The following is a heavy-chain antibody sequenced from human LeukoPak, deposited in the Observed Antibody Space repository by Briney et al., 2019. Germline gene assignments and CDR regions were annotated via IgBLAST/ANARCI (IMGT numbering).Heavy chain of an antibody. V-gene: IGHV4-59*02. D-gene: IGHD3-10*01. CDR3: ARDARGSSYMDV. CDR2: IYYSGST. CDR1: GGSVSFYY. Sequence: SETLSLTCTVSGGSVSFYYWSWIRQPPGKGLEWIGYIYYSGSTNYNPSLKSRVAISVDTSKNQFSLKVSSVTAADTAVYYCARDARGSSYMDVWGQGTTVTVSS. J-gene: IGHJ6*02.